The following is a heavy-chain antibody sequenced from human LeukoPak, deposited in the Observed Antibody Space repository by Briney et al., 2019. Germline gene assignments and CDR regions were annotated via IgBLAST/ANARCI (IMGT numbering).Heavy chain of an antibody. CDR2: INDSGRN. Sequence: SETLSLTCAVYGGSFSNYYWSWIRQPPGKGLEWIGEINDSGRNNYNPSLMSRVTVSVDTSKNQFSLRLTSVTATDTAVYYCARRWNFGRNYYIDVWGNGATVSVSS. D-gene: IGHD1-7*01. CDR3: ARRWNFGRNYYIDV. V-gene: IGHV4-34*01. CDR1: GGSFSNYY. J-gene: IGHJ6*03.